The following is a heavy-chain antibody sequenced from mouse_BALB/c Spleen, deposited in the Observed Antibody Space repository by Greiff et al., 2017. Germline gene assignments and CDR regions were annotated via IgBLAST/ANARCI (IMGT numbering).Heavy chain of an antibody. Sequence: EVKVVESGGGLVQPGGSRKLSCAASGFTFSSFGMHWVRQAPEKGLEWVAYISSGSSTIYYADTVKGRFTISRDNPKNTLFLQMTSLRSEDTAMYYCARGKLGEMDYWGQGTTLTVSS. J-gene: IGHJ2*01. D-gene: IGHD4-1*01. CDR2: ISSGSSTI. V-gene: IGHV5-17*02. CDR3: ARGKLGEMDY. CDR1: GFTFSSFG.